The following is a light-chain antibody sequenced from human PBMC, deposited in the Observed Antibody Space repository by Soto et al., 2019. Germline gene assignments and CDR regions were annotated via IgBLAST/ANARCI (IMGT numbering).Light chain of an antibody. CDR3: QQLNDYPIT. J-gene: IGKJ5*01. V-gene: IGKV1-9*01. Sequence: IQMTQSPSTLSASVGDRVTITCRASQIISSYLAWYQQKPGKAPKVLIYSASTLQSGVPARFSGSGSGTLFTLTISSLQPEDFATYYCQQLNDYPITFGQGTRLEIK. CDR1: QIISSY. CDR2: SAS.